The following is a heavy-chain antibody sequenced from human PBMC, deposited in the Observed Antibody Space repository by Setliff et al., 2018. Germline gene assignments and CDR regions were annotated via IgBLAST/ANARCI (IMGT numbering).Heavy chain of an antibody. D-gene: IGHD3-3*01. J-gene: IGHJ6*03. CDR2: VYYSGTA. CDR3: ARMSGFLYMDV. Sequence: LSLTCTVSGGPFSGASIWSWIRQPSGKGLEFIGYVYYSGTAKYDPSLESRAIMSVDASKRQFSLKLTSVTATDTAVYYCARMSGFLYMDVWGKGTTVTVS. CDR1: GGPFSGAS. V-gene: IGHV4-59*08.